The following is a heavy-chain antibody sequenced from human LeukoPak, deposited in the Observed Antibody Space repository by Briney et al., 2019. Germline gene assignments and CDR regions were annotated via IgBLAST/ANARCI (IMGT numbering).Heavy chain of an antibody. Sequence: PGGSLRLSCAAFGFTFSIYAMSWVRQAPGEGLAWVSGLNEDGGYTYYADSVKGRFTISRDNSKNTLYLQMNSLRAEDTAVYYCARAGMVVTATRQSWYFDLWGRGTLVTVSS. V-gene: IGHV3-23*01. CDR3: ARAGMVVTATRQSWYFDL. D-gene: IGHD2-21*02. CDR1: GFTFSIYA. CDR2: LNEDGGYT. J-gene: IGHJ2*01.